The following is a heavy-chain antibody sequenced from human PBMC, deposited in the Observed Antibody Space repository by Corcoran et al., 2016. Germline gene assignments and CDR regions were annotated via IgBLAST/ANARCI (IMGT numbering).Heavy chain of an antibody. V-gene: IGHV3-33*01. CDR3: ARESQYYYDSSGYYNLFDY. CDR1: GFTFSSYG. D-gene: IGHD3-22*01. J-gene: IGHJ4*02. CDR2: IWYDGSNK. Sequence: QVQLVESGGGVVQPGRSLRLSCAASGFTFSSYGMHWVRQAPGKGLEWVAVIWYDGSNKYYADSVKGRFTISRDNSKNMLYLQMNSLRAEETAVYYCARESQYYYDSSGYYNLFDYWGQGTLVTVSS.